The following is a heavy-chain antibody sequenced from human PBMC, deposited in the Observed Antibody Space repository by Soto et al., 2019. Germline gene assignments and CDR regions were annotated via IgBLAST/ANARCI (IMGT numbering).Heavy chain of an antibody. CDR3: AKDSDSSSWYRAAVAGKNPPDY. Sequence: PGGSLRFSCAASGFTFSSYGMHWVRQAPGKGLEWVAVISYDGSNKYYADSVKGRFTISRDNSKNTLYLQMNSLRAEDTAVYYCAKDSDSSSWYRAAVAGKNPPDYWGQGTLVTVSS. CDR1: GFTFSSYG. J-gene: IGHJ4*02. D-gene: IGHD6-13*01. V-gene: IGHV3-30*18. CDR2: ISYDGSNK.